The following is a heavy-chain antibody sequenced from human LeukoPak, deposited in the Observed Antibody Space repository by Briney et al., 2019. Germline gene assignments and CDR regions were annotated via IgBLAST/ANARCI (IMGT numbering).Heavy chain of an antibody. CDR3: ARDLWFGEGTFYGMDV. CDR1: GYTFTGYY. V-gene: IGHV1-2*02. J-gene: IGHJ6*02. CDR2: INPNSGGT. Sequence: ASVKVSCKASGYTFTGYYVHWVRQAPGQGLEWMGWINPNSGGTNYAQKFQGRVTMTRDTSISTAYMELSRLRSDDTAVYYCARDLWFGEGTFYGMDVWGQGTTVTVSS. D-gene: IGHD3-10*01.